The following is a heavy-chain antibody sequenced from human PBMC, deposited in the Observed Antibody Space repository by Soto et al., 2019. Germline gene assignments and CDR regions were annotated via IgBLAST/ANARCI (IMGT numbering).Heavy chain of an antibody. CDR2: ISAYNGNT. CDR1: GYNFISHS. D-gene: IGHD2-21*01. V-gene: IGHV1-18*01. Sequence: QIQLVQSGGEVKKPGASVKVSCKSSGYNFISHSITWVRQAPGQGLEWMGRISAYNGNTNHAQKFQGRLTMTTDTSTSTAYMERRRLRSDDTAVDYCARGAFCGGAPGCRDMDVWGQGTTVTVSS. CDR3: ARGAFCGGAPGCRDMDV. J-gene: IGHJ6*02.